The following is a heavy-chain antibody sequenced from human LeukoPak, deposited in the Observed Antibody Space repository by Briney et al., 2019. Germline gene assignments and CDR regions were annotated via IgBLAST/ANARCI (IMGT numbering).Heavy chain of an antibody. Sequence: GESPKISCKDSGYRFTSYWIGRVPQKPGKGLEWMEINYPGDSDTRYSPSCQGQVTIAADKSINTAYLQWSSLKASDTAIYYCARRGEAMDPFDYWGQGTLVTVSS. J-gene: IGHJ4*02. CDR3: ARRGEAMDPFDY. CDR2: NYPGDSDT. D-gene: IGHD5-18*01. CDR1: GYRFTSYW. V-gene: IGHV5-51*01.